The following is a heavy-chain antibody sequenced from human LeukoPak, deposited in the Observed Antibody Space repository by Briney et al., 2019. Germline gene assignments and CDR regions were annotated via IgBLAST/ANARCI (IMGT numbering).Heavy chain of an antibody. Sequence: GGSLRLSCAASGFTFSSYSMNWVRQAPGKGLEWVSSISSSSSYIYYADSVKGRFTISRDNAKNSLYLQMNSLRAEDTAVYYWARDDYGDPWYFDLWGRGTLVTVSS. CDR1: GFTFSSYS. V-gene: IGHV3-21*01. D-gene: IGHD4-17*01. CDR3: ARDDYGDPWYFDL. J-gene: IGHJ2*01. CDR2: ISSSSSYI.